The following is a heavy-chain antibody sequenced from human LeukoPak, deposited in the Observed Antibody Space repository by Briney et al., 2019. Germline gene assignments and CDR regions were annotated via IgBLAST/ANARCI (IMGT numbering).Heavy chain of an antibody. D-gene: IGHD3-10*01. J-gene: IGHJ4*02. V-gene: IGHV3-30*04. Sequence: GGSLRLSCAASGFTFSSYAMHWVRQAPGKGLEWVAVISYDGSNKYYADSVKGRFTISRDNSKNTLYLQMNSLRAEDTAVYYCARDGYYGSGSYFDYWGQGTLVTVSS. CDR2: ISYDGSNK. CDR3: ARDGYYGSGSYFDY. CDR1: GFTFSSYA.